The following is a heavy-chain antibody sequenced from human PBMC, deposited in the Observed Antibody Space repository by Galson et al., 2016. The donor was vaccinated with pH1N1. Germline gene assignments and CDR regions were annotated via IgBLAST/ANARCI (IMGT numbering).Heavy chain of an antibody. Sequence: QSGAEVKKAGESLKISCQASGYSFATDWIGWVRQTPGKGLEWVGIIYPGDSDTKYSPSFQGQVTMSVDKSISTAYLQWTSLKASDTAMHYCARLSMDPPYYFYFYMDVWGKGTTVTVSS. CDR1: GYSFATDW. J-gene: IGHJ6*03. D-gene: IGHD2/OR15-2a*01. CDR2: IYPGDSDT. CDR3: ARLSMDPPYYFYFYMDV. V-gene: IGHV5-51*03.